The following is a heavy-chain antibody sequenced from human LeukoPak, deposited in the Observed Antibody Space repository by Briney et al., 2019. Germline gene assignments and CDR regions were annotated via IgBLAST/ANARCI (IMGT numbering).Heavy chain of an antibody. D-gene: IGHD1/OR15-1a*01. J-gene: IGHJ6*02. V-gene: IGHV3-7*03. Sequence: GGSLRLSCAASGFTVSSNYMTWVRQAPGKGPEWVANMNKDGSEKYYVDSVKGQFTISRDTAKNSLYLQMNNLRAEDTALYYCARNNDMDVWGQGTTVIVSS. CDR3: ARNNDMDV. CDR2: MNKDGSEK. CDR1: GFTVSSNY.